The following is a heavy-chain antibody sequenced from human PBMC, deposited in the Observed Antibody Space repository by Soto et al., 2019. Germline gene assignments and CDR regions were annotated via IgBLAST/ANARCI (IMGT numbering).Heavy chain of an antibody. CDR3: GRGRSGQIVVFY. CDR1: GYTFTGHY. CDR2: LGPESGAT. D-gene: IGHD1-26*01. Sequence: GASVKVSCKASGYTFTGHYIHWVRQAPEQGPEWMGELGPESGATRYAQKFQGRVTMTLDMSITTVYMELNNLSPDDTAVYYCGRGRSGQIVVFYWGQGTPVTVSS. J-gene: IGHJ4*02. V-gene: IGHV1-2*02.